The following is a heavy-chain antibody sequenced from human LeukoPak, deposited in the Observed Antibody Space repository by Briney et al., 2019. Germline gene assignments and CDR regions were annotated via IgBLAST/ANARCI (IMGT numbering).Heavy chain of an antibody. CDR3: AREGEVGASDY. CDR2: IYYSGST. D-gene: IGHD1-26*01. J-gene: IGHJ4*02. V-gene: IGHV4-30-4*08. Sequence: SETLSLTCTVSGGSISSGDYYWSWIRQPPGKGLEWIGYIYYSGSTYYNPSLKTRVTISVDTSKNQFSLKLSSVTAADTAVYYCAREGEVGASDYWGQGTLVTVSS. CDR1: GGSISSGDYY.